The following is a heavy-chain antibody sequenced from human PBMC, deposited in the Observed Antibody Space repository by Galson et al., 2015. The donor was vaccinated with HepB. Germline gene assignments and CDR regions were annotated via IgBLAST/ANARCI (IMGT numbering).Heavy chain of an antibody. Sequence: QSGAEVKKPGESLKISCKGSGYSFTSYWIGWVRQMPGKGLEWMGCIYPYNSETRYSPSFQGQVTITTDKSISTAYLQWSSLKASDAAMYYCVSGTAAGKYFQLWGQGTLVTVSS. CDR1: GYSFTSYW. D-gene: IGHD6-13*01. J-gene: IGHJ1*01. CDR3: VSGTAAGKYFQL. V-gene: IGHV5-51*03. CDR2: IYPYNSET.